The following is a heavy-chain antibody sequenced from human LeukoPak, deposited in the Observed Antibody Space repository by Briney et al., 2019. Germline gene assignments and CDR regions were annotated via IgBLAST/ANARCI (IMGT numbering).Heavy chain of an antibody. CDR3: ARRVTDIAARAGYMDV. V-gene: IGHV4-34*01. Sequence: SETLSLSCAVYGGSFSGYYWSWIRQPPGKGLEWIGEINHSGSTNYNPSLKSRVTISVDTSKNRFSLKLSSVTAADTGVYYCARRVTDIAARAGYMDVWGKGTTVTVSS. CDR1: GGSFSGYY. CDR2: INHSGST. D-gene: IGHD6-6*01. J-gene: IGHJ6*03.